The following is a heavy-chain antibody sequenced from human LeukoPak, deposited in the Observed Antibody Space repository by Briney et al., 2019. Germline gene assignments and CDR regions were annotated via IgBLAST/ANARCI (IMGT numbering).Heavy chain of an antibody. CDR1: GYTFTSYD. CDR3: ARGQVWNARAYDAFDI. J-gene: IGHJ3*02. D-gene: IGHD1-1*01. Sequence: GASVKVSCKASGYTFTSYDINWVRQATGQGLEWMGWMNPNSGNTGYAQKFRGRVTMTRNTSISTAYMELSSLRSEDTAVYYCARGQVWNARAYDAFDIWGQGTMVTVSS. CDR2: MNPNSGNT. V-gene: IGHV1-8*01.